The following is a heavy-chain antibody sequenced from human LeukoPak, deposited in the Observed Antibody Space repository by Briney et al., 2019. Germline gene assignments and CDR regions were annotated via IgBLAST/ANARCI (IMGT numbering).Heavy chain of an antibody. CDR1: GGSISSSSYY. CDR3: ARGDSGGYYFDY. D-gene: IGHD3-10*01. CDR2: IYYSGST. V-gene: IGHV4-39*07. J-gene: IGHJ4*02. Sequence: SETLSLACTVSGGSISSSSYYWGWIRQPPGKGLEWIGSIYYSGSTYYNPSLKSRVTISVDTSKNQFSLKLSSVTAADTAVYYCARGDSGGYYFDYWGQGTLVTVSS.